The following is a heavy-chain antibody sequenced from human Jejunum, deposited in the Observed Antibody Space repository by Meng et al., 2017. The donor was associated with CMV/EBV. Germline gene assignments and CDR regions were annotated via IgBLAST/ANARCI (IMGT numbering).Heavy chain of an antibody. CDR3: ARDPTGGEDHQRV. V-gene: IGHV4-4*02. D-gene: IGHD1-14*01. Sequence: QVQLQESGPGLVKPSQTLSRTCAVSGGSIRSSNWWSWVRQPPGKGLEWIGKIYHSGITIYNPSLKSRVTMSVDNSKNQFSLKLNSMTAADTAVYYCARDPTGGEDHQRVWGQGTLVTVSS. CDR1: GGSIRSSNW. CDR2: IYHSGIT. J-gene: IGHJ4*02.